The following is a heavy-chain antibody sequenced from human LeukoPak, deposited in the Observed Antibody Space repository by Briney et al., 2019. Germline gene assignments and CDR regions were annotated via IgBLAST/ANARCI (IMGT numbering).Heavy chain of an antibody. CDR2: ISYDGSNK. D-gene: IGHD6-13*01. CDR3: ARPTTGSSWSNPYYYYGMDV. CDR1: GFTFSSYA. Sequence: GRSLRLSCAASGFTFSSYAMHWVRQAPGKGLEWVAVISYDGSNKYYADSVKGRFTISRDNSKNTLYLQMNSLRAGDTAVYYCARPTTGSSWSNPYYYYGMDVWGKGTTVTVSS. J-gene: IGHJ6*04. V-gene: IGHV3-30*04.